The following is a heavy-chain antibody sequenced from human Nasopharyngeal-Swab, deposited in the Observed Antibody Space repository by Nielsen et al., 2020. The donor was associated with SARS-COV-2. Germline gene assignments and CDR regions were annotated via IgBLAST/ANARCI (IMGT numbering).Heavy chain of an antibody. J-gene: IGHJ6*02. CDR3: ARDLSSVWTSGLGV. Sequence: GGSLRLSCAASGFTFSAHYMDWVRQAPGKGLEWVGRSRNKANDYTTEYAASVRGRFTISRDDSKDSLYLQMNSLKTEDTAVYYCARDLSSVWTSGLGVWGQGTTVTVSS. D-gene: IGHD6-19*01. CDR2: SRNKANDYTT. CDR1: GFTFSAHY. V-gene: IGHV3-72*01.